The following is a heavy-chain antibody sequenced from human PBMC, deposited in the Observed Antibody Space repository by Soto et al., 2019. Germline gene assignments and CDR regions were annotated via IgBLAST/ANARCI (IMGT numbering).Heavy chain of an antibody. V-gene: IGHV4-59*08. CDR2: IYYSGST. J-gene: IGHJ4*02. D-gene: IGHD4-17*01. Sequence: PSETLSLTCTVSGGSISSYYWSWIRQPPGKGLEWIGYIYYSGSTNYNPSLKSRVTISVDTSKNQFSLKLSSVTAADTAVYYCARHRFYGDYPLDYWGQGTLVTVSS. CDR3: ARHRFYGDYPLDY. CDR1: GGSISSYY.